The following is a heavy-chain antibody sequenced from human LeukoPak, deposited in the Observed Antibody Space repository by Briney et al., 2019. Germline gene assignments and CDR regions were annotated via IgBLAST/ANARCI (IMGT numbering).Heavy chain of an antibody. CDR3: ARVRGKGHMVRAHAFDI. V-gene: IGHV3-30-3*01. CDR1: GFTFSSYA. CDR2: ISYDGSNK. Sequence: GRSLRLSCAASGFTFSSYAMHWVRQAPGKGLEWVAVISYDGSNKYYADSVKARFTISRDNSKNTLYLQMNSLRAEDTAVYYCARVRGKGHMVRAHAFDIWGQGTMVTVSS. J-gene: IGHJ3*02. D-gene: IGHD3-10*01.